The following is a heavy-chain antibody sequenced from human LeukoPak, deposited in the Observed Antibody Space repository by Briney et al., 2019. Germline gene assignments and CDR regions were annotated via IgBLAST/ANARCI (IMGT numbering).Heavy chain of an antibody. CDR1: GGSISTSSSY. V-gene: IGHV4-39*07. J-gene: IGHJ6*04. D-gene: IGHD3-3*01. CDR3: ARMDFWSGYPLGVDV. CDR2: MYYSGST. Sequence: SETLSLTCTVSGGSISTSSSYWGWIRQPPGKGLEWIGNMYYSGSTDYNPSLKSRVTISGDTSKNQFSLRLSSVTAADTAVYYCARMDFWSGYPLGVDVWGKGTTVTVSS.